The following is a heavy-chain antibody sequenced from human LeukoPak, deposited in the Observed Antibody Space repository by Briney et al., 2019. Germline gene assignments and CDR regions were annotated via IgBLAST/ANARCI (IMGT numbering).Heavy chain of an antibody. CDR3: ARGVGYVDY. CDR2: IYYSGST. V-gene: IGHV4-39*07. J-gene: IGHJ4*02. Sequence: SETLSLTCTVSGGSISSSSYYWGWIRQPPGKGLEWIGYIYYSGSTYYNPSLKSRVTISVDTSKNQFSLKLSSVTAADTAVYYCARGVGYVDYWGQGTLVTVSS. CDR1: GGSISSSSYY. D-gene: IGHD6-13*01.